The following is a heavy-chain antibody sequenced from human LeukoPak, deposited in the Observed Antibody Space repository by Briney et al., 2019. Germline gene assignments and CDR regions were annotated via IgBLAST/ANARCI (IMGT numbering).Heavy chain of an antibody. CDR1: GYTFTSYY. J-gene: IGHJ4*02. V-gene: IGHV1-46*01. D-gene: IGHD1-7*01. CDR3: ARDPAITGTTREPGFDY. CDR2: INPSGGST. Sequence: GASVKVSCKASGYTFTSYYMHWVRQAPGQGLEWMGIINPSGGSTSYAQKFQGRVTMTTDTSTSTAYMELRSLRSDDTAVYYCARDPAITGTTREPGFDYWGQGTLVTVSS.